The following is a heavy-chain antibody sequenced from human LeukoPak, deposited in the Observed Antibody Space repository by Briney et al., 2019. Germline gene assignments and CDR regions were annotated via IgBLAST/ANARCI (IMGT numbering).Heavy chain of an antibody. CDR3: AKDKGWGYSTYDYYGMDV. CDR1: GFTVSSNY. V-gene: IGHV3-53*01. Sequence: GGSLRLSCAASGFTVSSNYMSWVGQAPGKGLEWVSVIYSGGSTYYADSVKGRFTISRDNSKNTLYLQMNSLRAEDTAVYYCAKDKGWGYSTYDYYGMDVWGQGTTVTVSS. J-gene: IGHJ6*02. D-gene: IGHD1-26*01. CDR2: IYSGGST.